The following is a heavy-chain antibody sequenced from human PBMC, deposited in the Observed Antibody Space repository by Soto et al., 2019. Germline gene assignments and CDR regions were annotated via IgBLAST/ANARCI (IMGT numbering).Heavy chain of an antibody. CDR2: INHSGGT. CDR1: GGSFSGYY. CDR3: ARDKITGLFDY. V-gene: IGHV4-34*01. Sequence: QVQLQQWGAGLLKPSETLSLTCAVYGGSFSGYYWTWIRQPPGTGLEWIGEINHSGGTNYNPSLKSRVTISVDTSKNQFSLKLTSVTAADTAVYYCARDKITGLFDYWGQGTRVTVSS. J-gene: IGHJ4*02. D-gene: IGHD2-8*02.